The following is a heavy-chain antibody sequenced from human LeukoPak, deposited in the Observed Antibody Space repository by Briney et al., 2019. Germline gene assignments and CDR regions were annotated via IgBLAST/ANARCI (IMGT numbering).Heavy chain of an antibody. V-gene: IGHV3-21*01. Sequence: GGSLRLSCAASLFTFISYSMNWVRQAPGKGLEWVSSITSSSTYIYYADSVKGRFTISRDNAKNSLYLQMNSLRAEDTAVYYCARTPESNGYFPWYFDYWGQGTLVTVST. D-gene: IGHD3-22*01. J-gene: IGHJ4*02. CDR3: ARTPESNGYFPWYFDY. CDR1: LFTFISYS. CDR2: ITSSSTYI.